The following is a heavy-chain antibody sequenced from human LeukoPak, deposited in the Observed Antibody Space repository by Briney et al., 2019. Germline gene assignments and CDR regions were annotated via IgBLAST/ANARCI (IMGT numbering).Heavy chain of an antibody. Sequence: SETLSLTCTVSGGSISSYYWSWIRQPAGKGLEWIGYIYHSGSTYYNPSLKSRVTMSVDTSKNQFSLKLSSVTAADTAVYYCARPYYDSSGYYHDAFDIWGQGTMVTVSS. D-gene: IGHD3-22*01. J-gene: IGHJ3*02. CDR2: IYHSGST. CDR3: ARPYYDSSGYYHDAFDI. V-gene: IGHV4-4*07. CDR1: GGSISSYY.